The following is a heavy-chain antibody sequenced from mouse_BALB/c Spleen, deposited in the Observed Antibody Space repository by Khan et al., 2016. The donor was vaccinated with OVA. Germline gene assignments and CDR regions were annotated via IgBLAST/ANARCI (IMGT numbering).Heavy chain of an antibody. Sequence: EVQLQEPGPDLVKPSQSLSLTCTVTGYSITSGYTCHWIRRFPGNKLEWLGYIYYSGIINFNPSLKSRISITRDSSKNQFFLHFNSVTAEDTATYYGAIDGNYMDYWGQGTSVTVSS. CDR3: AIDGNYMDY. V-gene: IGHV3-1*02. D-gene: IGHD2-1*01. J-gene: IGHJ4*01. CDR1: GYSITSGYT. CDR2: IYYSGII.